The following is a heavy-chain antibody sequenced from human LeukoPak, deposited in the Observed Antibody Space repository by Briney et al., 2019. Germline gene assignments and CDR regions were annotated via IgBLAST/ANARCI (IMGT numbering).Heavy chain of an antibody. V-gene: IGHV3-30*04. D-gene: IGHD6-13*01. Sequence: GGSLRLSCAASGFTFSSYAVHWVRQAPGKGLEWVAITSYDGSNKNYADSVKGRFTISRDNSQNTLYLHMNSLSTEDTAVYYCAREDIAAAGTIDYWGQGTLVTVSS. CDR3: AREDIAAAGTIDY. CDR1: GFTFSSYA. CDR2: TSYDGSNK. J-gene: IGHJ4*02.